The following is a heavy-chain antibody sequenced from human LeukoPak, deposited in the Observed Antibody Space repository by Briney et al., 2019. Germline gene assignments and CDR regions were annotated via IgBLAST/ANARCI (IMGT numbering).Heavy chain of an antibody. CDR3: ARDLYDFWSGYYGRFDP. CDR2: ISAYNGNA. V-gene: IGHV1-18*01. D-gene: IGHD3-3*01. CDR1: GYTFTSYG. J-gene: IGHJ5*02. Sequence: GASATVSCKASGYTFTSYGISWVRQAPGQGLEWMGWISAYNGNANYAQKLQGRVTMTTDTSTSTAYMELRSLRSDDTAVYYCARDLYDFWSGYYGRFDPWGQGTLVTVSS.